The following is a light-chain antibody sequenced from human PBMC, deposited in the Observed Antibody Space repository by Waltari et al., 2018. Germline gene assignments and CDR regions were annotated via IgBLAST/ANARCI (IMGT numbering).Light chain of an antibody. V-gene: IGLV2-14*03. CDR2: DVS. CDR3: SSYISSSTLEL. J-gene: IGLJ2*01. CDR1: SSDVGGYNY. Sequence: QSALTQPASVSGSPGQSLTIPCTGTSSDVGGYNYVSWYQQHPGKAPKLMIFDVSNRPSGVSNRFSGSKSGNTASLTISGLQAEDEADYYCSSYISSSTLELFGGGTSLTVL.